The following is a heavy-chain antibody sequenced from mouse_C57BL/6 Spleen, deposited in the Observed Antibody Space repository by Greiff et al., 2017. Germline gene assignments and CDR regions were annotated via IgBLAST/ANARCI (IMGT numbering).Heavy chain of an antibody. D-gene: IGHD1-1*01. Sequence: VMLVESGAELARPGASVKLSCKASGYTFTSYGISWVKQRTGQGLEWIGEIYPRSGNTYYNEKFKGKATLTADKSSSTAYMELRSLTSEDSAVYFCARGDYYGSRLYYYAMDYWGQGTSVTVSS. CDR1: GYTFTSYG. CDR3: ARGDYYGSRLYYYAMDY. V-gene: IGHV1-81*01. CDR2: IYPRSGNT. J-gene: IGHJ4*01.